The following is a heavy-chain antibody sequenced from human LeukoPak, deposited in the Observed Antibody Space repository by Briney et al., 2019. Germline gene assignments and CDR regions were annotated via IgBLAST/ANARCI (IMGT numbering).Heavy chain of an antibody. CDR2: IHYSGST. J-gene: IGHJ4*02. Sequence: SETLSLTCTVSGGSVSSNSYYWSWIRQPPGKGLAWIGYIHYSGSTNYNPSLKSRVTISIHTSKNQFSLKPSSVTAADTAVYYCARETRDGYHTHWGQGTLVTVSS. CDR3: ARETRDGYHTH. CDR1: GGSVSSNSYY. D-gene: IGHD5-24*01. V-gene: IGHV4-61*01.